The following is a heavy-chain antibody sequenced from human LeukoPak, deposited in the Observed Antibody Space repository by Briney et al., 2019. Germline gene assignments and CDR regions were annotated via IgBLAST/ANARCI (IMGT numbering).Heavy chain of an antibody. CDR2: ISYDGSNK. J-gene: IGHJ4*02. D-gene: IGHD2-2*02. CDR1: GFTFSNYA. V-gene: IGHV3-30*04. Sequence: PGRSLRLSCAASGFTFSNYAMHWVRQAPGKGLEWVAVISYDGSNKYYADSVKGRFTTSRDNSKTTLYLQMNSLRVEDTAVYYCARDQLDIVVVPAAIPVGYWGQGTLVTVSS. CDR3: ARDQLDIVVVPAAIPVGY.